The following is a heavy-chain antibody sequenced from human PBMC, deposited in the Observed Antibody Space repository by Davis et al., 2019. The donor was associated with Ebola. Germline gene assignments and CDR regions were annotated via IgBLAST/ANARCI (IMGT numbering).Heavy chain of an antibody. V-gene: IGHV3-23*01. J-gene: IGHJ4*02. Sequence: PGGSLRLSCAASGFTFSSYAMSWVRQAPGKGLEWVSAISGSGGSTYYADSVKGRFTISRDNSKNTLYLQMNSLRGEDTAVYYCAKDAYGGNSWGRAEVAWDYWGQGTLVTVSS. CDR3: AKDAYGGNSWGRAEVAWDY. CDR2: ISGSGGST. CDR1: GFTFSSYA. D-gene: IGHD4-23*01.